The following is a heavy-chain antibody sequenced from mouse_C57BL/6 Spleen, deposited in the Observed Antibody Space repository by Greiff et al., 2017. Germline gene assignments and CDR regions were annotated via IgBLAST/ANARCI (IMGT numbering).Heavy chain of an antibody. V-gene: IGHV5-6*02. Sequence: EVKLEESGGDLVKPGGSLKLSCAASGFTFSSYGMSWVRQTPDKRLEWVATISSGGSYTYYPDSVKGRFTISRDNAKNTLYLQMSSLKSEDTAMYYCARHHYYGSSYSYWGQGTTLTVSS. CDR1: GFTFSSYG. CDR2: ISSGGSYT. J-gene: IGHJ2*01. D-gene: IGHD1-1*01. CDR3: ARHHYYGSSYSY.